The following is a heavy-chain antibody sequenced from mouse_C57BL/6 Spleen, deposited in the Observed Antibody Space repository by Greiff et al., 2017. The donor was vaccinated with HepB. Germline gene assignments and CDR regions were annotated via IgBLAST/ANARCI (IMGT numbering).Heavy chain of an antibody. CDR2: INPSSGYT. D-gene: IGHD3-2*02. Sequence: QVQLQQSGAELARPGASVKMSCKASGYTFTSYTMHWVKQRPGQGLEWIGYINPSSGYTKYNQKFKDKATLTADKSSSTAYMQLSSLTSEDSAVYYCARSSSGYDAMDYWGQGTSVTVSS. J-gene: IGHJ4*01. V-gene: IGHV1-4*01. CDR3: ARSSSGYDAMDY. CDR1: GYTFTSYT.